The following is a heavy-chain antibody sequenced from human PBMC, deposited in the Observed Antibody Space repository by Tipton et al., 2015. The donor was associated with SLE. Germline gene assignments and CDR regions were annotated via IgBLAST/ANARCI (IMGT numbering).Heavy chain of an antibody. CDR3: ARHGGYSYAPLDY. J-gene: IGHJ4*02. CDR2: IYHSGST. D-gene: IGHD5-18*01. V-gene: IGHV4-38-2*01. CDR1: GYSISSGYY. Sequence: TLSLTCAVSGYSISSGYYWGWIRQPPGKGLEWIGSIYHSGSTDYNPSLKSRVTISVGTSKNQFSLKLSSVTAADTAVYYCARHGGYSYAPLDYWGQGTLVTVSS.